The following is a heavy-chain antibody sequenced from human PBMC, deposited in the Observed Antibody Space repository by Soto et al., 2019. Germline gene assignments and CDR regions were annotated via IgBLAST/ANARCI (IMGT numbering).Heavy chain of an antibody. D-gene: IGHD1-1*01. V-gene: IGHV1-18*01. CDR2: ISAHNDNT. CDR3: ARGRYGDY. CDR1: GYTFTTYG. Sequence: QVHLVQSGAEVRKPGASVKVSCKGSGYTFTTYGITWVRQAPGQGLEWMGWISAHNDNTNYAQKVQGRGTVTRDTATSTAYMELRNLSSDDTAVYYCARGRYGDYWGQGALVTVSS. J-gene: IGHJ4*02.